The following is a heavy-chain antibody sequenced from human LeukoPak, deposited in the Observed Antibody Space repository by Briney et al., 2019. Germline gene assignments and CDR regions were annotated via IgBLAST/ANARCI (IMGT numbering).Heavy chain of an antibody. CDR3: ARIVAGGAFDI. D-gene: IGHD1-26*01. Sequence: PGGSLRLSCAASGFNVTSNYMNWVRQAPGKGVEWVSVTYSGGSTYYAGSVKGRFTISRDNSKNTLYLQMNSLRDEDTAVYYCARIVAGGAFDIWGQGTMVTVSS. J-gene: IGHJ3*02. CDR1: GFNVTSNY. V-gene: IGHV3-53*01. CDR2: TYSGGST.